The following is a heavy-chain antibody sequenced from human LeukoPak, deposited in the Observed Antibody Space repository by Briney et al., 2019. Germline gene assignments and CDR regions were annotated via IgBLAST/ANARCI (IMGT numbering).Heavy chain of an antibody. J-gene: IGHJ4*02. D-gene: IGHD3-10*01. CDR2: ISSVGSTI. CDR1: GFTFSSYE. Sequence: GGSLRLSCAASGFTFSSYEMNWVRQAPGKGLEWVSYISSVGSTIYYADSVKGRFTISRDNAKNSLYLQMNSLRAEDTAVYYCAKDVRITMVRGAPDYWGQGTLVTVSS. CDR3: AKDVRITMVRGAPDY. V-gene: IGHV3-48*03.